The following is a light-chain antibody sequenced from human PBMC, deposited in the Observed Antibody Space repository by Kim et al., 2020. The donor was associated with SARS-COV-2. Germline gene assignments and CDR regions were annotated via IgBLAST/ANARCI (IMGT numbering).Light chain of an antibody. CDR1: QSISGW. CDR2: KTS. V-gene: IGKV1-5*03. CDR3: QQYNSDSWT. Sequence: SASVGERVTITCRAGQSISGWLAWYQQKPGEAPKLLIYKTSTLEGGVPSRFIGSGSGTDYTLTITSLQPHDFATYYCQQYNSDSWTLGQGTRVEI. J-gene: IGKJ1*01.